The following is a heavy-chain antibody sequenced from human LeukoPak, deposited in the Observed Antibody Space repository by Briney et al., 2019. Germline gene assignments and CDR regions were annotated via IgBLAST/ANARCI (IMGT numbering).Heavy chain of an antibody. J-gene: IGHJ4*02. Sequence: GGSLRVSCAASGLTVSSNHMTWVRQVPGKGLEWVSVIYGGGSTDYADSVKGRFTISRDNSKNTVYLQMNSLRAEDTAVYYCARCVAARPSYFDLWGQGTLVTVSS. CDR2: IYGGGST. CDR3: ARCVAARPSYFDL. CDR1: GLTVSSNH. V-gene: IGHV3-53*01. D-gene: IGHD6-6*01.